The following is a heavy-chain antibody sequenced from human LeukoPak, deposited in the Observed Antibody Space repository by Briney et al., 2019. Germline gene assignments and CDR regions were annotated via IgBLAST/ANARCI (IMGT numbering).Heavy chain of an antibody. J-gene: IGHJ4*02. CDR1: GGSISSGGYY. D-gene: IGHD1-26*01. CDR3: ARLGPGIVGATRGLVDY. V-gene: IGHV4-31*03. Sequence: KPSETLSLTCTVSGGSISSGGYYWSWIRQHPGKGLEWIGYIYYSGSTYYNPSLKSRVTISVDTSKNQFSLKLSSVTAADTAVYYCARLGPGIVGATRGLVDYWGQGTLVTVSS. CDR2: IYYSGST.